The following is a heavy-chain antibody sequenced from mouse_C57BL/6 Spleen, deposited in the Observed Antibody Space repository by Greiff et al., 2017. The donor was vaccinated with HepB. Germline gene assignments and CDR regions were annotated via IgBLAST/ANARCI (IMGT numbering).Heavy chain of an antibody. CDR1: GYTFTEYT. CDR2: FYPGSGSI. CDR3: ARHVTFYYYGSSSYFDV. J-gene: IGHJ1*03. D-gene: IGHD1-1*01. Sequence: VVKPGASVKLSCKASGYTFTEYTIHWVKQRSGQGLEWIGWFYPGSGSIKYNEKFKDKATLTADKSSSTVYMELSRLTSEDSAVYFCARHVTFYYYGSSSYFDVWGTGTTVTVSS. V-gene: IGHV1-62-2*01.